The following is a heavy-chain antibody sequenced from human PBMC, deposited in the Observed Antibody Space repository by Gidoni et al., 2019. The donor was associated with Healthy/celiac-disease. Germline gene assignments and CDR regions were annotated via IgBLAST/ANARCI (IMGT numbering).Heavy chain of an antibody. V-gene: IGHV3-9*01. Sequence: EVQLVESGGGWVQPGRYLRLSCDASGFTFDDYAMHWVRQAPGKGPGWVSGISWNSGSIGYADSVKGRFTISRDNAKNSLYLQMNSLRAEDTALYYCAKGSTAMVEGWGQGTLVTVSS. J-gene: IGHJ4*02. CDR1: GFTFDDYA. CDR3: AKGSTAMVEG. D-gene: IGHD5-18*01. CDR2: ISWNSGSI.